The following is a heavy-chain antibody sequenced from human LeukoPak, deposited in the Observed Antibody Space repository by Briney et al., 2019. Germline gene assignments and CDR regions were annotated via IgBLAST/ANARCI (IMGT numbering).Heavy chain of an antibody. CDR2: IKSKSDGGTT. CDR1: GFTFNNAW. V-gene: IGHV3-15*01. J-gene: IGHJ3*01. CDR3: AKGGRWDYYDSSH. D-gene: IGHD3-22*01. Sequence: GGSLRLSCAASGFTFNNAWMTWVRQAPGKGLEWVGRIKSKSDGGTTDYAVPVKGRFTISREDSKNTLYLQMDSLTVEDTAVYYCAKGGRWDYYDSSHWGQGTMVTVSS.